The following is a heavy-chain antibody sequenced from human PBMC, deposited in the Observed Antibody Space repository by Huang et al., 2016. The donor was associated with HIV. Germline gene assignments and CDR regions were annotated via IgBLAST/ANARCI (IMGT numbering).Heavy chain of an antibody. Sequence: EVQLVETGGGLIQPGRSLRLSCAASGFTVTSNHMSWVRQAPGKGLECVSFIYSDGSAYYAEPVKGRFTVSRDSSKNRLYLQMNSLRAEDAAVYYCASGHYDASGHFDYWGQGTLVTVSS. J-gene: IGHJ4*02. D-gene: IGHD3-22*01. CDR2: IYSDGSA. CDR3: ASGHYDASGHFDY. CDR1: GFTVTSNH. V-gene: IGHV3-53*02.